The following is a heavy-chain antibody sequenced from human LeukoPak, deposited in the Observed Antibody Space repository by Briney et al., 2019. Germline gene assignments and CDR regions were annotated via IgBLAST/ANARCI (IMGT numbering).Heavy chain of an antibody. V-gene: IGHV4-59*01. J-gene: IGHJ4*02. D-gene: IGHD6-19*01. CDR2: IYRSGST. Sequence: SETLSLTCTVSGGSISTYQWSWIRQPPGKGLEWIGNIYRSGSTNYNPSLKSRVTISVDTSKNQFSLKLTSVTAADTAVYYCARDDPQWLAQFDYWGQGTLVTVSS. CDR3: ARDDPQWLAQFDY. CDR1: GGSISTYQ.